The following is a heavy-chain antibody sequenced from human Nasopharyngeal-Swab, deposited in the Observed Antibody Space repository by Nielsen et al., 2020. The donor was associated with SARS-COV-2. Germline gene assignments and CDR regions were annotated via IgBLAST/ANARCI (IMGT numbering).Heavy chain of an antibody. CDR3: AKMRDWGDFAFDI. Sequence: GESLKISCAASGFTFSYYGMHWVRQAPGKGLEWVAYIRPDGSEKYYGDSVKGRFTISRDNSKSTLELQMSSLRAGDTAVYYCAKMRDWGDFAFDIWGQGTMVIVSS. D-gene: IGHD7-27*01. V-gene: IGHV3-30*02. CDR2: IRPDGSEK. J-gene: IGHJ3*02. CDR1: GFTFSYYG.